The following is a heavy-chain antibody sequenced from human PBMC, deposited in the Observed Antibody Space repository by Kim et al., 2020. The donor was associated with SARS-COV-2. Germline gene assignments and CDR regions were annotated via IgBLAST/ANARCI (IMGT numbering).Heavy chain of an antibody. J-gene: IGHJ5*02. CDR2: ISWNSGNI. D-gene: IGHD3-22*01. CDR1: GFTFDDYA. V-gene: IGHV3-9*01. Sequence: GGSLRLSCAASGFTFDDYAMHWVRQAPGKGLEWVSGISWNSGNIGYADSVKGRFTISRDNAKNSLYLQMNSLRAEDTALYYCAKEVRYYYDSSGYYSSWGKGNLVTVSS. CDR3: AKEVRYYYDSSGYYSS.